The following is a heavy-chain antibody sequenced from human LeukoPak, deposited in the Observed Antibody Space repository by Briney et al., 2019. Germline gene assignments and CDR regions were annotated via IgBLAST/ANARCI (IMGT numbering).Heavy chain of an antibody. J-gene: IGHJ4*02. V-gene: IGHV3-74*01. CDR1: GFTFSNYW. CDR2: INSDGINT. D-gene: IGHD3-10*01. CDR3: ASPVFGGLATRGAFDY. Sequence: GGSLRLSCAASGFTFSNYWMHWVRQAPGKGLVWVSRINSDGINTSYADSVKGRFTISRDNAKNTLNLQMNSLRAEDTAVYYCASPVFGGLATRGAFDYWGQGTLVTVSS.